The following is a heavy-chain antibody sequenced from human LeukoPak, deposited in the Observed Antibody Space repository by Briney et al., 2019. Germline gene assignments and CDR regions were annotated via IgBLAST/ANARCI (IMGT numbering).Heavy chain of an antibody. CDR3: ARDLTARIAVAGPDY. D-gene: IGHD6-19*01. J-gene: IGHJ4*02. CDR1: GFTFSSYS. CDR2: ISSSSSTI. Sequence: GGSLRLSCAGSGFTFSSYSMNWVGQAPGKGLEGVSYISSSSSTIYYADCVKGRSTISRDNAKNSMYLQMNSLRAEDTAVYYCARDLTARIAVAGPDYWGQGTLVTVSS. V-gene: IGHV3-48*01.